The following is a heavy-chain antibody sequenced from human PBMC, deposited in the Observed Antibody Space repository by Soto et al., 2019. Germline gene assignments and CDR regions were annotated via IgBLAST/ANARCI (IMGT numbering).Heavy chain of an antibody. J-gene: IGHJ5*02. CDR3: ARSITMVRGVISWFDP. CDR1: GGSISSGDYY. CDR2: IYYSGST. D-gene: IGHD3-10*01. Sequence: QVQLQESGPGLVKPSQTLSLTCTVSGGSISSGDYYWSWIRQPPGKGLEGIGYIYYSGSTYYNPSLKSRVTISVDPSKNQFSLKLSSVTAADTAVYYCARSITMVRGVISWFDPWGQGTLVTVSS. V-gene: IGHV4-30-4*01.